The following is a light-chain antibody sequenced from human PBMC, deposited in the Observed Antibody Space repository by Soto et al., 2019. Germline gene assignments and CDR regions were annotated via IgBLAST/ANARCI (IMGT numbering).Light chain of an antibody. J-gene: IGLJ1*01. CDR2: EVT. CDR3: NSYTSTNTLYV. CDR1: SSDVGGYNY. V-gene: IGLV2-14*01. Sequence: QSALTQPASVSGSPGQSITISCTGGSSDVGGYNYVSWYQQHPDKAPKLMIYEVTNRPSGVSNRFSGSKTGNTASLTISGLQAEDEADYYCNSYTSTNTLYVFGTGTKLTVL.